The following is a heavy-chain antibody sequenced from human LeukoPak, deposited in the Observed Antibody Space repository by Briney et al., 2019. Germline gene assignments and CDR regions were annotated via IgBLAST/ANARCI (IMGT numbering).Heavy chain of an antibody. CDR1: GSTFSSYE. CDR2: ISSGGSAI. CDR3: ARDHGNLHDY. Sequence: PGGSLRLSCAASGSTFSSYEMNWVRQAPGKGLEWVSYISSGGSAIYYADSVKGRFTISRDNAKNSLYLQMNSLTAEDTAVYYCARDHGNLHDYWGQGTLVTVSS. V-gene: IGHV3-48*03. J-gene: IGHJ4*02.